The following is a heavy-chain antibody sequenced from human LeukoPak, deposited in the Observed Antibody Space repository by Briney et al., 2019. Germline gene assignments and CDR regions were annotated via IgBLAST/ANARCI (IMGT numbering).Heavy chain of an antibody. V-gene: IGHV3-53*01. D-gene: IGHD1-26*01. CDR1: GFTVSSNY. Sequence: PGGSLRLSCAASGFTVSSNYMSWVRQAPGKGLEWVSVIYSGGDTYYADSVRGRFIISSDNSKNTLYLQMNSLRAEDTAVYYCARMVGTTYFDYWGQGILVTVSS. J-gene: IGHJ4*02. CDR2: IYSGGDT. CDR3: ARMVGTTYFDY.